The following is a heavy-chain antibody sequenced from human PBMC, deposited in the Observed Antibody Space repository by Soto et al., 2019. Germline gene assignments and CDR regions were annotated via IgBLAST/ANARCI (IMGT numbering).Heavy chain of an antibody. CDR3: ARTSIAARQYMDV. CDR1: GYTFTSYY. CDR2: INPSGGST. Sequence: QVQLVQSGAEVKKPGASVKVSCKASGYTFTSYYMHWVRQAPGQGLEWMGIINPSGGSTSYAQKLQGRVTMTRDTSTSTVYMELSSLRSEDTAVYYCARTSIAARQYMDVWGQGTTVTVSS. D-gene: IGHD6-6*01. J-gene: IGHJ6*02. V-gene: IGHV1-46*04.